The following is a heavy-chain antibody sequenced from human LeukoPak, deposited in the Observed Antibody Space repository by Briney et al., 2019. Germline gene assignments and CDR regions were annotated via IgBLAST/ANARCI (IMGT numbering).Heavy chain of an antibody. CDR2: IYYSGIT. D-gene: IGHD5-24*01. J-gene: IGHJ3*02. CDR1: GGSISSYY. V-gene: IGHV4-59*01. CDR3: ARNSGSRHDYNSDAFDM. Sequence: PSETLSLTCTVSGGSISSYYWSWIRQPPGKGLEWIGYIYYSGITNYNPSLKSRVTISVDTSKNQFSLKLSSVPVADTAVYYCARNSGSRHDYNSDAFDMWGQGTMVTVSS.